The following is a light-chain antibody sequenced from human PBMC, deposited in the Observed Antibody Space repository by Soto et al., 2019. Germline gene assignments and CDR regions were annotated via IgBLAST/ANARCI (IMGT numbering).Light chain of an antibody. CDR1: GSDIGAYNY. V-gene: IGLV2-14*01. CDR3: SSFTTSYFYV. J-gene: IGLJ1*01. Sequence: LTQPASVSGSPGQSITISCTGSGSDIGAYNYVSWYQQHPGKAPKLLIHGVTRRPSGVSSRFSASKSAYTASLTISGLQAEGEANYYCSSFTTSYFYVFGPGTKVTVL. CDR2: GVT.